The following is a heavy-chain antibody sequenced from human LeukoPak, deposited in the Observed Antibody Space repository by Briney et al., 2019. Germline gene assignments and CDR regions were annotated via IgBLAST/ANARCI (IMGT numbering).Heavy chain of an antibody. CDR1: GFTLYDYA. V-gene: IGHV3-9*01. J-gene: IGHJ4*02. CDR3: AKDISFSSSSGGYFDY. Sequence: GGSLRLSCAASGFTLYDYAMHWVRQAPGKGLEWVSGISWNSGSIGYADSVKGRFTISRDNAKNSLYLQMNSLRAEDTALYYCAKDISFSSSSGGYFDYWGQGTLVTVSS. D-gene: IGHD6-6*01. CDR2: ISWNSGSI.